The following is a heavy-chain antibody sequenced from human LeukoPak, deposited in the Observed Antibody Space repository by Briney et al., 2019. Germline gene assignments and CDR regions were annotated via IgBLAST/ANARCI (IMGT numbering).Heavy chain of an antibody. D-gene: IGHD3-3*01. CDR3: ARVRQYYDFWSGPINWFDP. CDR1: GGTFSSYA. CDR2: IIPILGIA. V-gene: IGHV1-69*04. Sequence: SVKVSCKASGGTFSSYAISWVRQAPGQGLEWLGRIIPILGIANYAQKFQGRVTITADKSTSTAYMELSSLRSEDTAVYYCARVRQYYDFWSGPINWFDPWGQGTLVTVSS. J-gene: IGHJ5*02.